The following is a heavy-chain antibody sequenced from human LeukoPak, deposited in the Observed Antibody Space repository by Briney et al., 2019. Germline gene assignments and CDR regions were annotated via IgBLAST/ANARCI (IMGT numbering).Heavy chain of an antibody. CDR2: IYYSGST. V-gene: IGHV4-61*01. CDR3: ASFGWLVTGEYYFDY. CDR1: GGSISSGSYY. J-gene: IGHJ4*02. Sequence: PSETLSLTCTVSGGSISSGSYYWSWIRQPPGKGLEWIGYIYYSGSTNYNPSLKSRVTISVDTSKNQFSLKLSSVTAADTAVYYCASFGWLVTGEYYFDYWGQGTLVTVSS. D-gene: IGHD6-19*01.